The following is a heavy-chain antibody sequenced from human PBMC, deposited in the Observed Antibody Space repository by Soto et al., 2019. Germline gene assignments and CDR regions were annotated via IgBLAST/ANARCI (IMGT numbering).Heavy chain of an antibody. Sequence: EVQLVESGGGLVQPGRSLTLSCVVSGFTFDDYAMHWVRQAPGKGLEWVSGIRWNSGSKGYAASVKGRFTISRDNDKKSLYLQMNSLRAAETALYYCAKGDNYDSSGYFVYWGQGTLVTVSS. J-gene: IGHJ4*02. D-gene: IGHD3-22*01. CDR3: AKGDNYDSSGYFVY. V-gene: IGHV3-9*01. CDR2: IRWNSGSK. CDR1: GFTFDDYA.